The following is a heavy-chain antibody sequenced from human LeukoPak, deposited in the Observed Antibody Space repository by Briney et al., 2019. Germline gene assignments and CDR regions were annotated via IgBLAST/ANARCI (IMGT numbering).Heavy chain of an antibody. CDR2: IKPDGGET. J-gene: IGHJ4*02. D-gene: IGHD3-16*01. V-gene: IGHV3-7*01. CDR1: GFTFSGYW. Sequence: QSGGSLRLSCAASGFTFSGYWMTWVRQAPGRGPEWLGNIKPDGGETNYADSVKGRFTISRDNAKNSLFLQMNSLRVEDTALYYCARALWFGAYVDNWGQGTLVTVSS. CDR3: ARALWFGAYVDN.